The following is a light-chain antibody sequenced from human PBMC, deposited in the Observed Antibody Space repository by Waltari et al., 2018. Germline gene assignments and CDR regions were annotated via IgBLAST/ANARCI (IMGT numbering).Light chain of an antibody. CDR2: DVS. CDR1: SSDVGGYNY. Sequence: QSALTQPASVSGSPGQSITISCTGTSSDVGGYNYVSWYQQHPGKAPKLMIYDVSNRPSGFSNRFSGSKSGNTASLPISGLQAEDEADYFCISYTSSSTLVFGGGTKLTVL. CDR3: ISYTSSSTLV. V-gene: IGLV2-14*03. J-gene: IGLJ3*02.